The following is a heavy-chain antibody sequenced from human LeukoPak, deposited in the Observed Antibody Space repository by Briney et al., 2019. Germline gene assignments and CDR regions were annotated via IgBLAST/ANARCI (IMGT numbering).Heavy chain of an antibody. Sequence: ASVKVSCKASGYTFTGYYMHWVRQAPGQGLEWMGWINPNSGGTNYAQKFQGRVTMTRDTSISTAYMELSRLRSDDTAVYYCARGGNYYGSGSYYISTKALIDYWGQGTLVTVSS. CDR3: ARGGNYYGSGSYYISTKALIDY. CDR1: GYTFTGYY. D-gene: IGHD3-10*01. J-gene: IGHJ4*02. CDR2: INPNSGGT. V-gene: IGHV1-2*02.